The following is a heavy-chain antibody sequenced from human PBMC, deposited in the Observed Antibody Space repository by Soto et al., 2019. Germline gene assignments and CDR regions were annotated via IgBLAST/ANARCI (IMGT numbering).Heavy chain of an antibody. CDR2: VSGYNGNT. CDR1: GYTFTNFG. CDR3: ARDLLTVVHID. D-gene: IGHD4-17*01. Sequence: QVQLVQSGAEVKKPGASVTVSCKTSGYTFTNFGISWLRQAPGQGLEWVGWVSGYNGNTNYAQKFRGRVIMTADTSTSTVYMELRSLRSDDTAVYYCARDLLTVVHIDLGQGTLVTVSS. J-gene: IGHJ4*02. V-gene: IGHV1-18*01.